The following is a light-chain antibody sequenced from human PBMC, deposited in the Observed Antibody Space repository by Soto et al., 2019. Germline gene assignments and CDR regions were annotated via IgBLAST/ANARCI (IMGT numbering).Light chain of an antibody. CDR1: QSISSY. CDR2: GAS. J-gene: IGKJ1*01. Sequence: EVVWTQSPDTLSLPPGERATLSCRASQSISSYLAWYQPKPGQAPSLLIYGASTRATGIPDRFSGSGSGTDFTLTISRLEPEDFAVYYCQQYGSSGTFGQGTKVDIK. V-gene: IGKV3-20*01. CDR3: QQYGSSGT.